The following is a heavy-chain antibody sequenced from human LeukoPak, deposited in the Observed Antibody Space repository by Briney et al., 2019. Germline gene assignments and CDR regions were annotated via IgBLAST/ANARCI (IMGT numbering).Heavy chain of an antibody. CDR2: ILHSGTT. J-gene: IGHJ4*02. CDR3: ARGSWASGSYLTDY. Sequence: PSETLSLTCTVSGGSISSSSYYWSWIRQPPGKGLEWIGYILHSGTTNYNPSLKSRVTISVDTSKNQFSLNLISVTAADTAVYYCARGSWASGSYLTDYWGQGTLVTVSS. CDR1: GGSISSSSYY. V-gene: IGHV4-61*01. D-gene: IGHD3-10*01.